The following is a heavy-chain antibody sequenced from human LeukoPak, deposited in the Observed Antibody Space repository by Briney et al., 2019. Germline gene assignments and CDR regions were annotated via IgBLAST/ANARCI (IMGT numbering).Heavy chain of an antibody. CDR2: IYYSGST. V-gene: IGHV4-59*01. Sequence: SETLSLTCTVSGGSISSYYWSWIRQPPGKGLEWIGYIYYSGSTNYNPSLKSRVTISVDTSKNQFSLKLSSVTAADTAVYYRARGGPWFGELRGYFDYWGQGTLVTVSS. D-gene: IGHD3-10*01. CDR1: GGSISSYY. CDR3: ARGGPWFGELRGYFDY. J-gene: IGHJ4*02.